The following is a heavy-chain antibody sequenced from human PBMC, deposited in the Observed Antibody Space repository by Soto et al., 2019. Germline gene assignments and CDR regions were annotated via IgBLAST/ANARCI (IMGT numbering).Heavy chain of an antibody. CDR1: GVSFNNNG. CDR2: VSPTFRTS. Sequence: QVQLVQSGAEVKKPGSSVKVSCKTSGVSFNNNGIGWVSQAPGHGLEWMGGVSPTFRTSNYARKFQGIISNTADASTSTENMDLSSLTSEVTAQYYWPRVLYYGSRSYSPYGMDVWGQGTTVTVCS. J-gene: IGHJ6*02. D-gene: IGHD3-10*01. V-gene: IGHV1-69*01. CDR3: PRVLYYGSRSYSPYGMDV.